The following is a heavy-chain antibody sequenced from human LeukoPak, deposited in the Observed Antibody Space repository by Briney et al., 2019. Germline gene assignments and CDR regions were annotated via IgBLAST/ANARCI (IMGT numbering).Heavy chain of an antibody. CDR2: IYPGDSDT. CDR1: GYSFTSYW. V-gene: IGHV5-51*01. CDR3: ARHKYGYKSQMNDAFDI. D-gene: IGHD5-24*01. Sequence: GESLKISCKGSGYSFTSYWIGWVRQMPGKGLEWMGIIYPGDSDTRYSPSFQGQVTISADKSISTAYLQWSSLKASDTAMYYCARHKYGYKSQMNDAFDIWGQGTMVTVSS. J-gene: IGHJ3*02.